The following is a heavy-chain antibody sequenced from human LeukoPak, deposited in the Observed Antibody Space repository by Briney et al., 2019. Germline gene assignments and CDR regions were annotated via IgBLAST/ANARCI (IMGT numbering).Heavy chain of an antibody. V-gene: IGHV1-69*05. D-gene: IGHD1-26*01. CDR3: ARGVRVGATAYYFDY. CDR1: GGTFSSYA. Sequence: SVKVSCKASGGTFSSYAISWVRQAPGQGLEWMGRIIPIFGTANYAQKFQGRVTITTDESTSTAYVELSSLRSEDTAVYYCARGVRVGATAYYFDYWGQGTLVTVSS. J-gene: IGHJ4*02. CDR2: IIPIFGTA.